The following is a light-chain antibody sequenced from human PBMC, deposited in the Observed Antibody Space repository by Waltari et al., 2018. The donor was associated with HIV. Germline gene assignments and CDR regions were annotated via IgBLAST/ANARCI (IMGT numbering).Light chain of an antibody. V-gene: IGKV1-5*03. CDR2: KAS. CDR1: QSVATW. Sequence: DIQMTQSPSTLSASVGDRVSITCRASQSVATWVAWYQQKPGKPPNLLIYKASTLESGVPSRFSGSGSGTDFTLTISSLQPDDFATYYCQQYNSYSSWTFGQGTKVEVK. CDR3: QQYNSYSSWT. J-gene: IGKJ1*01.